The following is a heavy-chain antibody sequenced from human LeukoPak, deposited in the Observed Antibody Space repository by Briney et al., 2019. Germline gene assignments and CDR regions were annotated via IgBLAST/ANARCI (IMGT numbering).Heavy chain of an antibody. CDR3: ARQNVLEWLLSLPNYFDY. CDR1: GGSINSSTYY. D-gene: IGHD3-3*01. CDR2: LYYSGSTY. V-gene: IGHV4-39*01. Sequence: SETLSLTCTVSGGSINSSTYYWGWIRQPPGEGLEWIGSLYYSGSTYYYNPSLKSRVTISVDTSKNQFSLKLSSVTAADTAVYYCARQNVLEWLLSLPNYFDYWGQGTLVTVSS. J-gene: IGHJ4*02.